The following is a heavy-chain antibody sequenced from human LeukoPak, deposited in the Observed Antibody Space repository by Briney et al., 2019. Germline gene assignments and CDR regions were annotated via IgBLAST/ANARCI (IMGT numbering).Heavy chain of an antibody. V-gene: IGHV4-59*08. CDR3: ARGRASAFDV. D-gene: IGHD6-25*01. CDR2: IYYTGST. CDR1: AGSISSLY. J-gene: IGHJ3*01. Sequence: SETLSLTCSVSAGSISSLYWSWIRQPPGKGLEWIGYIYYTGSTNYNPSLKSRVTMFVDMSKNQFSLRLSSVTAADTAVYYCARGRASAFDVWGQGTMVTVSS.